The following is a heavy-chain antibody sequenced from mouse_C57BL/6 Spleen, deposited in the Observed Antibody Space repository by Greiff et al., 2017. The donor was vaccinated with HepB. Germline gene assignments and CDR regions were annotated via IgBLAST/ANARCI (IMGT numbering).Heavy chain of an antibody. Sequence: EVKVVESGGGLVKPGGSLKLSCAASGFTFSSYTMSWVRQTPEKRLEWVATISGGGGNTYYPDSVKGRFTISRDNAKNTLYLQMSSLRSEDTALYYCARQHYDYDGYFDVWGTGTTVTVSS. J-gene: IGHJ1*03. CDR1: GFTFSSYT. CDR3: ARQHYDYDGYFDV. V-gene: IGHV5-9*01. CDR2: ISGGGGNT. D-gene: IGHD2-4*01.